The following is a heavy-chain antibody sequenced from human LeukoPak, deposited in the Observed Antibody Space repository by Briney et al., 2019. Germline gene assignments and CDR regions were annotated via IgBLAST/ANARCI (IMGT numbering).Heavy chain of an antibody. V-gene: IGHV5-10-1*01. CDR1: GSRFPTYW. D-gene: IGHD5-12*01. J-gene: IGHJ6*04. CDR2: IDLSDSYN. CDR3: ATESSGYDRTRWGIDV. Sequence: GESLKISCKGPGSRFPTYWISWVRPLPGKGLEWMGRIDLSDSYNNYSTSFQGHVTISADKSISTAYLQWSSLKASDAAMYYCATESSGYDRTRWGIDVWGKGTTVTVSS.